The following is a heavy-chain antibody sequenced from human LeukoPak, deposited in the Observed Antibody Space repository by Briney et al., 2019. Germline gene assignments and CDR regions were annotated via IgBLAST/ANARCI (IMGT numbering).Heavy chain of an antibody. J-gene: IGHJ4*02. Sequence: GGSLRLSCAASGFTFSSYAMHWVRQAPGKGLEWVAVISYDGSNKYYADSVKGRFTISRANSKNTLYLQMNSLRAEDTAVYYCARNIAGDYDFWSGYSYYFDYWGQGTLVTVSS. CDR3: ARNIAGDYDFWSGYSYYFDY. CDR1: GFTFSSYA. CDR2: ISYDGSNK. D-gene: IGHD3-3*01. V-gene: IGHV3-30*04.